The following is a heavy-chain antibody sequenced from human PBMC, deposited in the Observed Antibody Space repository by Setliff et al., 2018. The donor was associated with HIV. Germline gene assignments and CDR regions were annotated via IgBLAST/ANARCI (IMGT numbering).Heavy chain of an antibody. J-gene: IGHJ4*02. D-gene: IGHD3-22*01. CDR3: ARLTTTYYYDSSAYYHPV. V-gene: IGHV4-59*02. CDR2: IYNSVTT. Sequence: SETLSLTCSVSGASVNYNTWSWIRQAPGKGLQWIGFIYNSVTTNYNPSLKSRVTISVDTSKNQFSLKLSSVTAADTAVFYCARLTTTYYYDSSAYYHPVWGQGTLVTVSS. CDR1: GASVNYNT.